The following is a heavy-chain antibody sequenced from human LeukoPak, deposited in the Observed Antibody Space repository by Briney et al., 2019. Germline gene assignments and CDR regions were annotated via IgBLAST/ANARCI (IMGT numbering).Heavy chain of an antibody. Sequence: ASAKVSCKASGYTFTGYYMHWVRQAPGQGLEWMGWINPNSGGTNYAQKFQGRVTMTRDTSISTAYMELSRLRSDDTAVYYCARDGDYDSSGYYLLDYWGQGTLVTVSS. J-gene: IGHJ4*02. CDR2: INPNSGGT. CDR1: GYTFTGYY. V-gene: IGHV1-2*02. D-gene: IGHD3-22*01. CDR3: ARDGDYDSSGYYLLDY.